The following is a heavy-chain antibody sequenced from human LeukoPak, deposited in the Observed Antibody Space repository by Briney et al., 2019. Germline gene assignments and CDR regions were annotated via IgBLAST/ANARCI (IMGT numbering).Heavy chain of an antibody. V-gene: IGHV3-53*01. CDR1: GFTVSSNY. CDR2: IYSGGST. Sequence: GGSLRLSCAASGFTVSSNYMSWVRQAPGKGLEWVSVIYSGGSTYYADSVKGRFTISRDNSKNTLYLQMNSLRAEDTAVYYCARDMVRGKPAYGMDVWGQGTTVTVSS. CDR3: ARDMVRGKPAYGMDV. D-gene: IGHD3-10*01. J-gene: IGHJ6*02.